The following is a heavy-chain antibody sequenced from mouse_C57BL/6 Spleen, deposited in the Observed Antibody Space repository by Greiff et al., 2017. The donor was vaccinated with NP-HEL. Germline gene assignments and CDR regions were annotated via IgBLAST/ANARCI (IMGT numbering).Heavy chain of an antibody. D-gene: IGHD1-1*01. CDR2: ISYDGSN. CDR3: AREGYYGSSPYWYFDV. V-gene: IGHV3-6*01. Sequence: DVHLVESGPGLVKPSQSLSLTCSVTGYSITSGYYWNWIRQFPGNKLEWMGYISYDGSNNYNPSLKNRISITRDTSKNQFFLKLNSVTTEDTATYYCAREGYYGSSPYWYFDVWGTGTTVTVSS. CDR1: GYSITSGYY. J-gene: IGHJ1*03.